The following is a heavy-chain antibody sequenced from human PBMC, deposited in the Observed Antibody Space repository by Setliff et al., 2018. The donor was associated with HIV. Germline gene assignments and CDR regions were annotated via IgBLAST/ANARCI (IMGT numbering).Heavy chain of an antibody. Sequence: SETLSLTCAVYGGAFSGYYWTWIRQSPGRGLEWIGEANHKGVANYSPSLMRRATISADTSKNQFSLKLTSVTAADTAMYYCAAFLVSPVTTQDYWGQGTPVTVSS. V-gene: IGHV4-34*01. J-gene: IGHJ4*02. CDR2: ANHKGVA. CDR3: AAFLVSPVTTQDY. CDR1: GGAFSGYY. D-gene: IGHD4-17*01.